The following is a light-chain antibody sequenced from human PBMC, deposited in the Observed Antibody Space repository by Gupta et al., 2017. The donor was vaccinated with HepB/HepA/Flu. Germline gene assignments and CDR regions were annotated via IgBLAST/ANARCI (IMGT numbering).Light chain of an antibody. CDR2: EEN. CDR1: SGSIASNY. V-gene: IGLV6-57*03. J-gene: IGLJ3*02. Sequence: NFMLTQPHSVSESPGKTVTISCTRSSGSIASNYVQWYQQRPGSAPTTVIYEENQRPSGVPDRFSGSIDSSSNYDSLTISGLKTEDEADDDCQSYDGSKQGVFGGGTKVTVL. CDR3: QSYDGSKQGV.